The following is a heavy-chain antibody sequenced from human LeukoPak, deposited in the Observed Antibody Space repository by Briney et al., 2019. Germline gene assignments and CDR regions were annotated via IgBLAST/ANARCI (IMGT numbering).Heavy chain of an antibody. D-gene: IGHD2-15*01. V-gene: IGHV4-39*01. CDR2: MYYSGST. J-gene: IGHJ4*02. CDR3: ARLYGSTLYFDY. Sequence: PSETLSLTCTVSGGSISSSSYHWGWIRQPPGKGLEWIGNMYYSGSTYYNPSLKSRVTLSVDTSKNQFSPKMSSVSAADTALYYCARLYGSTLYFDYWGQGTLVTVSS. CDR1: GGSISSSSYH.